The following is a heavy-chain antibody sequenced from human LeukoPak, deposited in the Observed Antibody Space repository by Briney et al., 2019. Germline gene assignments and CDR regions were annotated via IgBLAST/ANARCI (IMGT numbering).Heavy chain of an antibody. D-gene: IGHD2-21*01. Sequence: GGSLTLSCAASGLTLSNYWMTWVRQAPGKGLEWVANINQDGSEKNYVDSVKGRFTISRDNAKSTVYLQMNSLRAEDTAVYYCGRDRSYGMDVWGQGTTVTVSS. CDR1: GLTLSNYW. V-gene: IGHV3-7*01. J-gene: IGHJ6*02. CDR3: GRDRSYGMDV. CDR2: INQDGSEK.